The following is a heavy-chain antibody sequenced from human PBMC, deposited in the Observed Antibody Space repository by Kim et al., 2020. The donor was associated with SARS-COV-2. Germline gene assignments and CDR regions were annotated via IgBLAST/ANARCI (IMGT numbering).Heavy chain of an antibody. J-gene: IGHJ4*02. D-gene: IGHD3-10*01. CDR3: ASLDSAQVPGVF. Sequence: YCVDSVKGRFTMSRDNAKNSLYLEMNSLRPEDTALYYCASLDSAQVPGVFWGQGTLVTVSS. V-gene: IGHV3-7*03.